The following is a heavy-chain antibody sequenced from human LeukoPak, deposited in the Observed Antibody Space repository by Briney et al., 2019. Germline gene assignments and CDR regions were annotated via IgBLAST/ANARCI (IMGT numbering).Heavy chain of an antibody. CDR1: GFTFSDSF. CDR2: ITSGTYT. J-gene: IGHJ6*02. Sequence: EGSLRLSCTASGFTFSDSFMTWIRQAPGRGLEWVSYITSGTYTKFADSVKGRFTISRDNAKNSLYLQMNSLRAEDTAVYYCARDPLMDVWGQGTTVTVSS. CDR3: ARDPLMDV. V-gene: IGHV3-11*06.